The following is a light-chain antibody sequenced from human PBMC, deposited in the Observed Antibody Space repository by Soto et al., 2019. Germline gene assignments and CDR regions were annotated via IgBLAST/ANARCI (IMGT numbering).Light chain of an antibody. J-gene: IGKJ5*01. Sequence: EIVLTQSPATLSLSPGEIATLSCRASQRVSTYLAWYQQKPGQAPRLLIYDASNRASGIPARFSGSGSGTDFTLTISNLEPEDLAVYYCQQRSNWPPSITFGQGTRLEI. CDR2: DAS. CDR3: QQRSNWPPSIT. V-gene: IGKV3-11*01. CDR1: QRVSTY.